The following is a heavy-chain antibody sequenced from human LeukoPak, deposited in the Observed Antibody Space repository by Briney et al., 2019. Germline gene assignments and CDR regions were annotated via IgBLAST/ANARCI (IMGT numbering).Heavy chain of an antibody. J-gene: IGHJ3*02. CDR3: TTDRSYGGYDFGPHVFDI. CDR1: GFSFSKAG. Sequence: GGSLRLSCAASGFSFSKAGMSWVRQAPGKGLEWLGQIKSESFGGTTVYAAPVKDRFRISRDESKNTLFLEVSSLKTEDTAVYYCTTDRSYGGYDFGPHVFDIWGQGTTVTVSS. CDR2: IKSESFGGTT. V-gene: IGHV3-15*01. D-gene: IGHD5-12*01.